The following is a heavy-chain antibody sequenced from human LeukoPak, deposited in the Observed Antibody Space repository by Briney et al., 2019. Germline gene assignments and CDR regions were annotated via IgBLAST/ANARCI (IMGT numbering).Heavy chain of an antibody. CDR1: GGTFSSYA. Sequence: SVKVSCKASGGTFSSYAISWVRQAPGQGLEWMGGIIPIFGTANYAQKFQGRVTITADESTSTAYMELSSLRSEDTAVYHCAIPSYCSGGSCYPPEWFDPWGQGTLVTVSS. J-gene: IGHJ5*02. V-gene: IGHV1-69*01. D-gene: IGHD2-15*01. CDR2: IIPIFGTA. CDR3: AIPSYCSGGSCYPPEWFDP.